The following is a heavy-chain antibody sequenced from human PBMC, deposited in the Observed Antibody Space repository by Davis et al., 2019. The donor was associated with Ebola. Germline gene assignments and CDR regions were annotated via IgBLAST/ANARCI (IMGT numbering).Heavy chain of an antibody. D-gene: IGHD1-14*01. CDR1: GYTFTSYY. CDR2: INPSAGDT. Sequence: ASVKVSCKASGYTFTSYYIHWVRQAPGQGLEWVGIINPSAGDTSYAQKFQGRVTMSRDTSTSTVYMELSSLRSEDTAVYYCARQGRGTSNTGGNWFDPWGQGTLVTVSS. V-gene: IGHV1-46*01. J-gene: IGHJ5*02. CDR3: ARQGRGTSNTGGNWFDP.